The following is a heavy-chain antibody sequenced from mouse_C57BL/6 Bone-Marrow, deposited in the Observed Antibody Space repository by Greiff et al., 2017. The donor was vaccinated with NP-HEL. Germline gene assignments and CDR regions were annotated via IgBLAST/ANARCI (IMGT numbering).Heavy chain of an antibody. D-gene: IGHD2-3*01. CDR3: ARGGFSDGYYFYAMDY. CDR1: GYTFTDYY. Sequence: VQRVESGAELVRPGASVKLSCKASGYTFTDYYINWVKQRPGQGLEWIARIYPGSGNTYYNEKFKGKATLTAEKSSSTAYMQLSSLTSEDSAVYFCARGGFSDGYYFYAMDYWGQGTSVTVSS. V-gene: IGHV1-76*01. J-gene: IGHJ4*01. CDR2: IYPGSGNT.